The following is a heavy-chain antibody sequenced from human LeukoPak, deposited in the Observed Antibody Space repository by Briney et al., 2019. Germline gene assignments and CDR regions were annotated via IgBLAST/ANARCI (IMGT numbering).Heavy chain of an antibody. CDR1: GFTFSSYA. Sequence: PGGSQRLSCAASGFTFSSYAMSWARQAPGKGLEWVSAISGSDSSTYSADSVRGRFTISRDNSKNTLYLQMNSLRGEDTAVYYCAKAVAAAAYHFYGMDVWGQGPTVTVS. J-gene: IGHJ6*02. D-gene: IGHD6-13*01. CDR2: ISGSDSST. V-gene: IGHV3-23*01. CDR3: AKAVAAAAYHFYGMDV.